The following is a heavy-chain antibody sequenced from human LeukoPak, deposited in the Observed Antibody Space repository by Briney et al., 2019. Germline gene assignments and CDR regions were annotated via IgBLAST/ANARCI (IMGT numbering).Heavy chain of an antibody. J-gene: IGHJ4*02. D-gene: IGHD3-10*01. CDR2: ISGSGGST. V-gene: IGHV3-23*01. Sequence: GGSLRLSCAASGFTFSGCWMSWVRQAPGKGLEWVSAISGSGGSTYYADSVKGRFTISRDNSKNTLYLQMNSLRAEDTAVYYCAKDPAVLLWFGELRTFDYWGQGTLVTVSS. CDR1: GFTFSGCW. CDR3: AKDPAVLLWFGELRTFDY.